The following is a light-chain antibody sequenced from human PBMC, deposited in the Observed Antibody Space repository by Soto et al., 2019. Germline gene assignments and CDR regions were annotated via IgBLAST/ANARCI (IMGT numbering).Light chain of an antibody. CDR2: EVT. Sequence: QSALTQPASVSGSPGQSITISCTGTSGDIGSYNRVSWYQQHPCKSPKLIIYEVTDRPSGVSNRFSGSKSGNTVSLTISGLQAEDEAEYYCSSYKNINTRACVFGTGTKLTVL. V-gene: IGLV2-14*01. J-gene: IGLJ1*01. CDR1: SGDIGSYNR. CDR3: SSYKNINTRACV.